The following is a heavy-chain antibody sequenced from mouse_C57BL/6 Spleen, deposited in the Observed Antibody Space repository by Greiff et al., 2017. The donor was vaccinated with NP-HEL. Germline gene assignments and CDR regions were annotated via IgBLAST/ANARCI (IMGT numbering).Heavy chain of an antibody. CDR3: ARTPYYDYDRGEAMDY. CDR1: GFTFSDYG. J-gene: IGHJ4*01. CDR2: ISSGSSTI. D-gene: IGHD2-4*01. Sequence: EVHLVESGGGLVKPGGSLKLSCAASGFTFSDYGMHWVRQAPEKGLEWVAYISSGSSTIYYADTVKGRFTISRDNAKNTLFLQMTSLRSEDTAMYYCARTPYYDYDRGEAMDYWGQGTSVTVSS. V-gene: IGHV5-17*01.